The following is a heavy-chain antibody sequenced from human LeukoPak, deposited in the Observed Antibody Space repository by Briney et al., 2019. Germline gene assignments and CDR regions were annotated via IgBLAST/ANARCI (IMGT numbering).Heavy chain of an antibody. CDR1: GGSFSGYY. J-gene: IGHJ6*02. Sequence: SETLSLTCAVYGGSFSGYYWSWIRQPPGKGLEWSGEINHSGSPNYNPSLKSRVTISVDTSKNQFSLKLSSVTAADTAVYYCARCRYCSSTSCYNSPYYYYYYGMDVWGQGTTVTVSS. D-gene: IGHD2-2*02. CDR3: ARCRYCSSTSCYNSPYYYYYYGMDV. CDR2: INHSGSP. V-gene: IGHV4-34*01.